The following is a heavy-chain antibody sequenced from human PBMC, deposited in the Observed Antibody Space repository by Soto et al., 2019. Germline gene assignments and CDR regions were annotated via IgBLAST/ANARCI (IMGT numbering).Heavy chain of an antibody. CDR3: ARPPRGAATVTSVINWFEP. D-gene: IGHD4-17*01. J-gene: IGHJ5*02. Sequence: QLQLQESGPGLVKPSETLSLTCTVSGGSISSSSSYWGWIRQPPGKGWEWIGYIYYRGSTNYNPSPQSRVTMSVDTSKDQVSLKLNSVPAADTAVYYCARPPRGAATVTSVINWFEPWGQGALVTVSS. V-gene: IGHV4-39*01. CDR1: GGSISSSSSY. CDR2: IYYRGST.